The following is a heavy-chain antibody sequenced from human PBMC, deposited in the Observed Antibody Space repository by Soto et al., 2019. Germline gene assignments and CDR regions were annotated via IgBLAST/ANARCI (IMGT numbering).Heavy chain of an antibody. CDR2: IIPIFGTA. J-gene: IGHJ5*02. CDR3: ARDDCSGGSCYVWFDP. Sequence: QGQLVQSGAEVKKPGSSVKVSCKASGGTFSSYAISWVRQAPGQGLEWMGGIIPIFGTANYAQKFQGRVTITADESTSTAYMELSSLRSEDTAVYYCARDDCSGGSCYVWFDPWGQGTLVTVSS. D-gene: IGHD2-15*01. CDR1: GGTFSSYA. V-gene: IGHV1-69*01.